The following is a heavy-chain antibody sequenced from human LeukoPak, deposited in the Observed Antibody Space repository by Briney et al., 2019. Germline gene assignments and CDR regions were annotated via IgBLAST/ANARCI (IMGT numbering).Heavy chain of an antibody. CDR2: IIPILGIA. D-gene: IGHD6-19*01. CDR3: AREVDIAVAGTYP. J-gene: IGHJ5*02. Sequence: SVKVSCKASGGTFSSYAISWVRQAPGQGLEWMGRIIPILGIANYAQKFQGRVTITADKSTSTAYMELSSLRSEDTAVYYCAREVDIAVAGTYPWGQGTLVTVSS. V-gene: IGHV1-69*04. CDR1: GGTFSSYA.